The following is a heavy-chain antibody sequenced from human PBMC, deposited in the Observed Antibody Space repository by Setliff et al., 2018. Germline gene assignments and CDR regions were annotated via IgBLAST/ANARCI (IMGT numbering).Heavy chain of an antibody. J-gene: IGHJ4*02. CDR3: SRLVRFCTRTVCQRLSGDDY. Sequence: ASVKVSCKASGYTFSDYGVSWVRQAPGQGLEWIGWISPHTGKAFYAPQFQGRVIMTTDTSSTTAYLDLRSLRSGDTAVYFCSRLVRFCTRTVCQRLSGDDYWGQGTLVTVSS. V-gene: IGHV1-18*01. D-gene: IGHD3-10*01. CDR1: GYTFSDYG. CDR2: ISPHTGKA.